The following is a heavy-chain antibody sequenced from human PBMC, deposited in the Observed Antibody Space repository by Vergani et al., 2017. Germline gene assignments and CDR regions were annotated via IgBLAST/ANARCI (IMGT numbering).Heavy chain of an antibody. Sequence: QVQLVQSGAEVKKPGASVKVSCKASGYTFTGYYMHWVRQGPGQGLEWMGWININSGGTNYAQKFQGRVTMTRDTSISTTYMELSRLRSDDTTVSYCARADTPTHITICGVVKATEYYYMDVWGKGTTVTVSS. CDR2: ININSGGT. D-gene: IGHD3-3*01. CDR1: GYTFTGYY. CDR3: ARADTPTHITICGVVKATEYYYMDV. J-gene: IGHJ6*03. V-gene: IGHV1-2*02.